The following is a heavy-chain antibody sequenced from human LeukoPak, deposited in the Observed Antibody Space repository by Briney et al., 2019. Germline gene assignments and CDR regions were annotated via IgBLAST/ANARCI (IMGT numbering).Heavy chain of an antibody. J-gene: IGHJ3*02. CDR2: IYYSGST. Sequence: SETLSLTCTVSGGSISSYYWSWIRQPPGKGLEWIGYIYYSGSTNYNPSLKSRVTISVDTSKNQFSLKLSSVTAADTAVYCCARDLVAAAPHNDAFDIWGQGTMVTVSS. CDR3: ARDLVAAAPHNDAFDI. V-gene: IGHV4-59*01. D-gene: IGHD6-13*01. CDR1: GGSISSYY.